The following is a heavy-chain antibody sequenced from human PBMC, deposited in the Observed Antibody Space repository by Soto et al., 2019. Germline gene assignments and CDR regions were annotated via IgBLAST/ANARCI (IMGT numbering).Heavy chain of an antibody. J-gene: IGHJ4*02. CDR1: GYTFTSYG. V-gene: IGHV1-18*01. CDR3: ARERYCSGGSCYGGYFDY. Sequence: ASVKVSCKASGYTFTSYGISWVRQAPGQGLDWMGWISAYNGNTNYAQKLQGRITMTTDTSTSKAYMELRSLRSDDTAVYYCARERYCSGGSCYGGYFDYWGQGTLVTVSS. D-gene: IGHD2-15*01. CDR2: ISAYNGNT.